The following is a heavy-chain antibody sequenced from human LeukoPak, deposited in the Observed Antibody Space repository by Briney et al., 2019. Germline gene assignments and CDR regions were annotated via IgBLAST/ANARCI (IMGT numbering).Heavy chain of an antibody. CDR3: ARPSGRGDYDFDY. J-gene: IGHJ4*02. Sequence: GESLKISCKASGYSFTTYWIGWVRQMPGKSLEWMGIIYPGDSDTRYSPSFQGQVTISADKSISTAYLQWSSLKASDTAMYYCARPSGRGDYDFDYWGQGTLVTVSS. D-gene: IGHD4-17*01. V-gene: IGHV5-51*01. CDR1: GYSFTTYW. CDR2: IYPGDSDT.